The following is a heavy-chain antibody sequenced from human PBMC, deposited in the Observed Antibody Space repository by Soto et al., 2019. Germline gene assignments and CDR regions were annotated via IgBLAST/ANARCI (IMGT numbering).Heavy chain of an antibody. CDR2: IYYSGST. D-gene: IGHD6-19*01. Sequence: QVQLQESGPGLVKPSETLSLTCTVSGGSVGSGSYYWSWIRQPPGKGLEWIGYIYYSGSTNYNPSLKSRATISVDTSRNPLPLELSSVIAEDKAVYYCERGIEGWYPGRYYYGMDVWGQGTTVTVSS. J-gene: IGHJ6*02. CDR3: ERGIEGWYPGRYYYGMDV. CDR1: GGSVGSGSYY. V-gene: IGHV4-61*01.